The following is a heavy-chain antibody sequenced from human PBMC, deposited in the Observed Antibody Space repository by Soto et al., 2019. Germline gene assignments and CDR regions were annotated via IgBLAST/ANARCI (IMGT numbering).Heavy chain of an antibody. CDR3: ARRSVTNSWGFCY. CDR1: GFTFSSYS. J-gene: IGHJ4*02. CDR2: ISSTSSTI. Sequence: PGGSLRLSCAASGFTFSSYSMNWVLQAPGKGLEWVSYISSTSSTIYYADSVKGRFTVSRDNAKNSLYLQMNSLRAEDTALYYCARRSVTNSWGFCYWGQGTLVTVSS. V-gene: IGHV3-48*01. D-gene: IGHD4-17*01.